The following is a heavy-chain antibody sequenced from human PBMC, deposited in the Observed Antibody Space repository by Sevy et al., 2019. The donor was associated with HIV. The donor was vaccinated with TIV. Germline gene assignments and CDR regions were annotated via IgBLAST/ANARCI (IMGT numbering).Heavy chain of an antibody. CDR2: IYYSGST. J-gene: IGHJ4*02. Sequence: SETLSLTCTVSGGSISSYYWSWIRQPPGKGLEWIGYIYYSGSTNYNPSLKSRVTISVDTSKNQFSLKRGSVTAADTAVYYCASGGRHYYDSSGYYEFGTFDYWGQGTLVTVSS. V-gene: IGHV4-59*01. CDR3: ASGGRHYYDSSGYYEFGTFDY. CDR1: GGSISSYY. D-gene: IGHD3-22*01.